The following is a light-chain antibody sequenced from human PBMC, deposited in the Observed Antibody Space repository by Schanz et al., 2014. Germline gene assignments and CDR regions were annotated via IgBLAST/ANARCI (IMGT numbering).Light chain of an antibody. CDR2: DVS. CDR1: SSDVGGYNY. V-gene: IGLV2-14*01. Sequence: QSALTQPASVSGSPGQSITISCTGTSSDVGGYNYVSWFQQPPGKAPKLMIYDVSNRPSGVSNRFSGSKSGNTASLTISGLQAEDEADYHCSSHTAITTAVVFGGGTKLTVL. CDR3: SSHTAITTAVV. J-gene: IGLJ2*01.